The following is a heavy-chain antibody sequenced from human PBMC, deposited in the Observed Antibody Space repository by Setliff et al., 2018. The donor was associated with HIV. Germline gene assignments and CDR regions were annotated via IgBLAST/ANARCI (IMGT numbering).Heavy chain of an antibody. CDR3: AHTPRFYYDSGGYSLLRGAFDI. Sequence: GSGPTLVNPTQTLTLTCTFSGFSLRTSGVGVGWIRQPPGKALEWLALIYWNDDKRYSPSLKSRVTITKDTSKNQVVLTMTNMYPVDTATYYCAHTPRFYYDSGGYSLLRGAFDIWGQGTMVTVSS. V-gene: IGHV2-5*01. CDR2: IYWNDDK. D-gene: IGHD3-10*01. J-gene: IGHJ3*02. CDR1: GFSLRTSGVG.